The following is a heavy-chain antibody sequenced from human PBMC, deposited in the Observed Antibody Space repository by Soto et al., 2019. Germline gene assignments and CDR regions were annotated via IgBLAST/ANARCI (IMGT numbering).Heavy chain of an antibody. CDR3: ARDGRPYSYGGWFDP. D-gene: IGHD5-18*01. J-gene: IGHJ5*02. Sequence: QVQLQESGPGLVKPSQTLSLTCTVSGGSISSGGYYWSWIRQHPGKGLEWIGYIYYSGSTYYNPSLKSRVTIAVDTYKNQFSLKLSSVTAADTAVYYCARDGRPYSYGGWFDPWGQGTLVTVSS. CDR1: GGSISSGGYY. V-gene: IGHV4-31*03. CDR2: IYYSGST.